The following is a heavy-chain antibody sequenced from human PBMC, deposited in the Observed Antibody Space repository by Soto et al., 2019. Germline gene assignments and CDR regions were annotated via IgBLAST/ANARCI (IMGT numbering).Heavy chain of an antibody. V-gene: IGHV3-23*01. D-gene: IGHD4-17*01. J-gene: IGHJ4*02. CDR1: GFRFSGYA. CDR3: AKDPATVTTAPLEY. CDR2: IGDSGGST. Sequence: GGSLRLSCAASGFRFSGYAMSWVRQAPGKGLEWVSAIGDSGGSTYYADSVKGRFTISRDNSKNMLYLQMNSLRAEDTAVHYCAKDPATVTTAPLEYWGQGTLVTVSS.